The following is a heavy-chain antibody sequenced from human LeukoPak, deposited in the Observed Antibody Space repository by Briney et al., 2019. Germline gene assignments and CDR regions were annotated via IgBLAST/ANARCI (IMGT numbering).Heavy chain of an antibody. V-gene: IGHV3-33*01. CDR2: IWFDGTNK. CDR3: ARDRGVAAHLDY. J-gene: IGHJ4*02. CDR1: GFTFSNYG. D-gene: IGHD5-12*01. Sequence: GRSLRLSCAASGFTFSNYGMHWVRQAPGKGLEWVAVIWFDGTNKYYADSVRGRFTISRDNSKNTLYLQMSSLRAEDTAVYYCARDRGVAAHLDYWGQGTLVTVSS.